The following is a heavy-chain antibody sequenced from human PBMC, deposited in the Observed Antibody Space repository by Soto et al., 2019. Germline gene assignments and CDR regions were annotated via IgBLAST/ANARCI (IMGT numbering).Heavy chain of an antibody. CDR1: GGSIRSHY. D-gene: IGHD5-12*01. V-gene: IGHV4-59*11. J-gene: IGHJ4*02. CDR3: ARVHGGYGDY. Sequence: PSETLSLTCTVSGGSIRSHYWGWIRQPPGKGLEWIGYIYYSGSINYSPSLKSRVTISVDTSKNQFSLKLSSVTAADTAVYYCARVHGGYGDYWGQGTLVTVSS. CDR2: IYYSGSI.